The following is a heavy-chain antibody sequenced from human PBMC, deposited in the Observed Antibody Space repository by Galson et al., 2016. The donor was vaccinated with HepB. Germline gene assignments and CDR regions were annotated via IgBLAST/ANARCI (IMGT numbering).Heavy chain of an antibody. CDR2: LSSNSTKT. J-gene: IGHJ4*02. D-gene: IGHD3-10*01. V-gene: IGHV1-18*01. CDR1: GNTFTSYG. CDR3: ALFGPDLRGGDC. Sequence: SVKVSCKASGNTFTSYGLSWVRQAPGQGLEWMGWLSSNSTKTNHAQKFQGRVTMTTDTSTGTAYMDLRNLRPDDTAVYYCALFGPDLRGGDCWGKGTLVSVS.